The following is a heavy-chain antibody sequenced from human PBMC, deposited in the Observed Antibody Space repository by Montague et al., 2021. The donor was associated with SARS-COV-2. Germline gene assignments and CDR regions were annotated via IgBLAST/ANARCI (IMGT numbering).Heavy chain of an antibody. CDR3: AARADYYYGMDV. CDR1: GFTVSSNN. Sequence: SLRLSCAASGFTVSSNNMSWVHQAPGKGLEWVSVIYSGGSTQYADSVKGRFTISRDKSNYTLYLQMNSLRAEDTAVYYCAARADYYYGMDVWGQGTSVTVSS. CDR2: IYSGGST. V-gene: IGHV3-66*01. J-gene: IGHJ6*02.